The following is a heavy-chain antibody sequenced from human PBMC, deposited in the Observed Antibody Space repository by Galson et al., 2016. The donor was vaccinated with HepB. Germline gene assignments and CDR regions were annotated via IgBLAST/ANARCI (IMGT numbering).Heavy chain of an antibody. J-gene: IGHJ4*02. Sequence: SLRLSCAASGFTFDDYTMHWVRQAPGKGLEWVSLISWDGDSTYYADSVKGRSTISRDNSKNSLYLQMNSLTSEDTAFYFCAKDIGYSGYDWGGYYFDYWGQGTLVTVSS. D-gene: IGHD5-12*01. CDR3: AKDIGYSGYDWGGYYFDY. CDR1: GFTFDDYT. CDR2: ISWDGDST. V-gene: IGHV3-43*01.